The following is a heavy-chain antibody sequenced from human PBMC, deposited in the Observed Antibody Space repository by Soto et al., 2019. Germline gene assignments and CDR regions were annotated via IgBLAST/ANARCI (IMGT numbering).Heavy chain of an antibody. CDR2: LHSGGDT. Sequence: EVQLVESGGGLVQPGGSLRLSCVASGIPVSSNYMTWVRQAPGKGLEWVSVLHSGGDTYYANSVKGRFTISRHDSTNTLFLQMNSLTAEDTAVYHCARDGPYYYASRMDVWGQGTTVTVSS. J-gene: IGHJ6*02. CDR3: ARDGPYYYASRMDV. D-gene: IGHD3-10*01. V-gene: IGHV3-53*04. CDR1: GIPVSSNY.